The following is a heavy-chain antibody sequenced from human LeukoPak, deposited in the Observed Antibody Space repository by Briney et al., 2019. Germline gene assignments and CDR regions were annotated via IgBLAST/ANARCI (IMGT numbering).Heavy chain of an antibody. J-gene: IGHJ4*02. CDR3: ARAYYYDSSGGY. Sequence: ASVKVSCKASGYTFTGYYMHWVRQAPGQGLEWMGWINPNSGGTNYAQKFQGRVTMTRDTSISTAYMELSRLGSDDTAVYCCARAYYYDSSGGYWGQGTLVTVSS. D-gene: IGHD3-22*01. CDR1: GYTFTGYY. V-gene: IGHV1-2*02. CDR2: INPNSGGT.